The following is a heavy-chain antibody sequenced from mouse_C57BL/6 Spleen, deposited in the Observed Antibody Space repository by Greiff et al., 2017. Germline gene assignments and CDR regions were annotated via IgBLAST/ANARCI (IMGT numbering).Heavy chain of an antibody. Sequence: VQLQQSGPELVKPGASVKISCKASGYTFTDYYINWVKQRPGQGLEWIGWIFPGSGSTYYHEQFKGKATLTVDKPSSTAYMLLSSLTSEDAAVYFCAIKVIILDYWGQGTTLTVSS. CDR3: AIKVIILDY. CDR2: IFPGSGST. CDR1: GYTFTDYY. D-gene: IGHD1-3*01. J-gene: IGHJ2*01. V-gene: IGHV1-75*01.